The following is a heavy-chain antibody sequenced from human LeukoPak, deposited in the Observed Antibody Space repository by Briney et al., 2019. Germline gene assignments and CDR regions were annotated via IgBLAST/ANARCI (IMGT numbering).Heavy chain of an antibody. CDR2: IYYSGST. V-gene: IGHV4-59*01. J-gene: IGHJ4*02. Sequence: GSLRLSCAVSGFTFSSNWMSWVRQAPGKGLEWIGYIYYSGSTNYNPSLKSRVTISVDTSKNQFSLKLSSVTAADTAVYYCARDGGSATFDYWGQGTLVTVSS. D-gene: IGHD1-26*01. CDR1: GFTFSSNW. CDR3: ARDGGSATFDY.